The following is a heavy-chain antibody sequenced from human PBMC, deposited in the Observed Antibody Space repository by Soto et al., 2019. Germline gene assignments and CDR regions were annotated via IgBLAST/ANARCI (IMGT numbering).Heavy chain of an antibody. CDR2: IYDNGNT. CDR1: GDSISSYY. Sequence: SETLSLTCTVSGDSISSYYWSWIRQPPGKGLEWIGYIYDNGNTNFNPSLMSRVTISVDTSKNQFSLELRSVTAADTAVYYCARGWYSSNWLSWFDPWGQGTLVTVSS. D-gene: IGHD6-13*01. J-gene: IGHJ5*02. V-gene: IGHV4-59*01. CDR3: ARGWYSSNWLSWFDP.